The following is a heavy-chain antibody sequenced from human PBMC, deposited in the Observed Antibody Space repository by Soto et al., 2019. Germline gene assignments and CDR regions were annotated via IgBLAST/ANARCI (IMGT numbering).Heavy chain of an antibody. J-gene: IGHJ3*02. Sequence: SSVKVSCKASGYTFTSYGISWVRQAPGQGLEWMGWISAYNGNTNYAQKLQGRVTMTTDTSTSTAYMELRSLRSDDTAVYYGARVSLHRDAFDIWGHGKMVTVSS. CDR1: GYTFTSYG. CDR3: ARVSLHRDAFDI. CDR2: ISAYNGNT. V-gene: IGHV1-18*04.